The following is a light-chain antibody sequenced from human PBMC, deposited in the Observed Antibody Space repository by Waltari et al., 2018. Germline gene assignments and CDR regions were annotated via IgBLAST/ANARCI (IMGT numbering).Light chain of an antibody. J-gene: IGKJ1*01. CDR1: QSVTSNY. Sequence: EIVLTQSPGTLSLSPGERATLSCRASQSVTSNYLAWYQQRPGQAPRLLIYGASSKATAIPDRFSGSGSWTDFTLTISILEPEDFAVYYCQQYGNSLWTFGQGTKVEIK. CDR3: QQYGNSLWT. CDR2: GAS. V-gene: IGKV3-20*01.